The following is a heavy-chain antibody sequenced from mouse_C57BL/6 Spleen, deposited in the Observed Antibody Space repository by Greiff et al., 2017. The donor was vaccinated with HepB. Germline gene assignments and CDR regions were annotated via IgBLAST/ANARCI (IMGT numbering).Heavy chain of an antibody. CDR3: ARGYGSFYAMDY. D-gene: IGHD1-1*01. J-gene: IGHJ4*01. CDR1: GYTFTSYW. Sequence: QVQLQHPGAELVRPGPSVKLSCKASGYTFTSYWMHWVKQRPGQGLEWIGVIDPSDSYTNYNQKFKGKATLTVDTSSSTAYMQLSSLTSEDSAVYYCARGYGSFYAMDYWGQGTSVTVSS. V-gene: IGHV1-59*01. CDR2: IDPSDSYT.